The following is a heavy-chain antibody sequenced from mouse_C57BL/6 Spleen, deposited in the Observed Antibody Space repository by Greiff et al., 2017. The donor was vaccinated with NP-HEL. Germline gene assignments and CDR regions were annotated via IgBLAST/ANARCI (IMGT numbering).Heavy chain of an antibody. CDR2: LYPGDGDT. Sequence: QVQLQQSGPELVKPGASVKISCKASGYAFSSSWMNWVKQRPGKGLEWIGRLYPGDGDTNYNGKFKGKATLTADKSSSTAYMQLSSLTSEDSAVYFCARDSNPYYYAMDYWGQGTSVTVSS. CDR1: GYAFSSSW. J-gene: IGHJ4*01. CDR3: ARDSNPYYYAMDY. D-gene: IGHD2-5*01. V-gene: IGHV1-82*01.